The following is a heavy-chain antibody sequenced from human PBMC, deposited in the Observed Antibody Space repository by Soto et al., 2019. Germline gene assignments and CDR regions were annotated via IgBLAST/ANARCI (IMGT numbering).Heavy chain of an antibody. CDR1: GYSISSGYY. CDR3: ARDSKNYYDSSGYYSGFNWFDP. J-gene: IGHJ5*02. Sequence: SETLSLTCAVSGYSISSGYYWGWIRQPPGKGLEWIGSIYHSGSTYYNPSLKSRVTISVDTSKNQFSLKLSSVTAADTAVYYCARDSKNYYDSSGYYSGFNWFDPWGQGTLVTVS. D-gene: IGHD3-22*01. V-gene: IGHV4-38-2*02. CDR2: IYHSGST.